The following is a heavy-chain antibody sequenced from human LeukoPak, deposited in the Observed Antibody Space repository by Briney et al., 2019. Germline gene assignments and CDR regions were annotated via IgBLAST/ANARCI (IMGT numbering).Heavy chain of an antibody. V-gene: IGHV4-4*07. D-gene: IGHD6-13*01. CDR2: IYASGST. J-gene: IGHJ6*02. CDR1: GDSISNYY. Sequence: PSETLSLTCIVSGDSISNYYWSWIRQPAGKGLEWIGRIYASGSTSNNPSLKSRVTMSLDTSENQFSLRLSSVTAADTAVYYCASFPMMYSSSWSYYYYGMDVWGQGTTVTVSS. CDR3: ASFPMMYSSSWSYYYYGMDV.